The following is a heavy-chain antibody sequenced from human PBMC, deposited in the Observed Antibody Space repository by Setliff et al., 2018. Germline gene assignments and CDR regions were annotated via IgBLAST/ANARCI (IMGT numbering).Heavy chain of an antibody. CDR2: IYYRGTT. CDR3: ARDQFSSGWYGPPESYFDC. D-gene: IGHD6-19*01. V-gene: IGHV4-59*01. CDR1: GDFIRDYY. Sequence: PSETLSLTCTVSGDFIRDYYWNWIRQSPGKGLEWIGYIYYRGTTNYNSSLKSRVTISIDTSKNQFSLQLSSVSDGDTAVYYCARDQFSSGWYGPPESYFDCWGQGIQVTVSS. J-gene: IGHJ4*02.